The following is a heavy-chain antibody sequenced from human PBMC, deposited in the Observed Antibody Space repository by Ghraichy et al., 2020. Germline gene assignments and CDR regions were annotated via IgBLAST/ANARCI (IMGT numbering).Heavy chain of an antibody. D-gene: IGHD2-15*01. J-gene: IGHJ4*02. CDR1: GYSLIDYY. CDR3: ARRGDYCSDNICYYAY. CDR2: INTYSGDI. V-gene: IGHV1-2*02. Sequence: ASVKVSCKASGYSLIDYYIHWVRQAPGQGLEWMGWINTYSGDIHYAQKFQGRVTMTRDTSISTAYMEMTGLTSDDTAVYYCARRGDYCSDNICYYAYWGQVTLVTVSS.